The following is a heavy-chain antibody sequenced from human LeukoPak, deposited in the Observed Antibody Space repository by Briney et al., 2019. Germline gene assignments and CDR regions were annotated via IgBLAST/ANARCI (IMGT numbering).Heavy chain of an antibody. CDR1: GGTFSSYA. J-gene: IGHJ4*02. CDR3: ASSYDYGSFDY. Sequence: ASVTVSCTASGGTFSSYAISWVRQAPGQGLEWMGGIIPIFGTANYAQKFQGRVTITAGESTSTAYMELSSLRSEDTAVYYCASSYDYGSFDYWGQGTLVTVSS. CDR2: IIPIFGTA. V-gene: IGHV1-69*13. D-gene: IGHD4-17*01.